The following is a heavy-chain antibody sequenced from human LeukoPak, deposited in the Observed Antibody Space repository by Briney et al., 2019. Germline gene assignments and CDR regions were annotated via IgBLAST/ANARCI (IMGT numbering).Heavy chain of an antibody. V-gene: IGHV5-51*01. CDR2: IYPGDSDT. Sequence: GESLQISCKGSGYIFTSYWIGWVRQLPGKGLEWMGIIYPGDSDTRYSPSFQGQVTISADKSISTAYLQWSSLEASDTAMYYCARTGYGQLPTYYFDYWGQGTLVTVSS. CDR3: ARTGYGQLPTYYFDY. D-gene: IGHD2-2*01. J-gene: IGHJ4*02. CDR1: GYIFTSYW.